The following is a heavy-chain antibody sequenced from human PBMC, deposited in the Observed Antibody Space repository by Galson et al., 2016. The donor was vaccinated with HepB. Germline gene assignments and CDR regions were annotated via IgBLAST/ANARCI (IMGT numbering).Heavy chain of an antibody. V-gene: IGHV1-2*04. J-gene: IGHJ4*02. CDR3: AKEGGPTDRFDY. CDR2: INPNSGRT. CDR1: GYTFIGYY. D-gene: IGHD1-26*01. Sequence: SGYTFIGYYIHWVRQAPRQGLEWMGWINPNSGRTNSAQKFQGWVTMTRDTSISTAYMELRSLRFDDTAVYYCAKEGGPTDRFDYWGQGTLVTVSS.